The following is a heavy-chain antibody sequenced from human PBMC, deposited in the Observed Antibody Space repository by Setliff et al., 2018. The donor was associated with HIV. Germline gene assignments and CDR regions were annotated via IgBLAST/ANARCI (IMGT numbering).Heavy chain of an antibody. CDR2: INPNSGVT. Sequence: GASVKVSCKASGYTFIGYYMHWVRQAPGQGLEWMGWINPNSGVTNYAQKFQGRVTMTRDTSISTAHMELSRLRSDDTAVYYCARGLGYSYGLVYWGQGTLVTVSS. V-gene: IGHV1-2*02. CDR1: GYTFIGYY. CDR3: ARGLGYSYGLVY. D-gene: IGHD5-18*01. J-gene: IGHJ4*02.